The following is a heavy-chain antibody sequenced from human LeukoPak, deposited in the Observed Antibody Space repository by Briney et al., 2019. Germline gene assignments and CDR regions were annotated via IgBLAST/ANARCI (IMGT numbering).Heavy chain of an antibody. Sequence: ASVKVSCKASGYTFTGYYMHWVRQAPGQGLEWMGWINPNSGGTNYAQKFQGWVTMTRDTSISTAYMELSRLRSDDTAVYYYARDQWYYYDSSGYYYYYGMTSGAKGPRSPSP. CDR1: GYTFTGYY. D-gene: IGHD3-22*01. CDR2: INPNSGGT. CDR3: ARDQWYYYDSSGYYYYYGMTS. V-gene: IGHV1-2*04. J-gene: IGHJ6*02.